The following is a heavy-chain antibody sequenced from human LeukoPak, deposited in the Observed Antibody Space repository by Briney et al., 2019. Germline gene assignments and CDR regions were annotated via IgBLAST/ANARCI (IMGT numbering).Heavy chain of an antibody. CDR3: ARGFYSSGWYVRNYYYYYGMDV. J-gene: IGHJ6*02. Sequence: PGGSLRLSCAASGFTFSDYYMSWIRQAPGKGLEWGSYISSSGSTIYYADSVKGRFTISRDNAKNSLYLQMNSLRAEDTAVYYCARGFYSSGWYVRNYYYYYGMDVWGQGTTATVSS. CDR1: GFTFSDYY. D-gene: IGHD6-19*01. CDR2: ISSSGSTI. V-gene: IGHV3-11*01.